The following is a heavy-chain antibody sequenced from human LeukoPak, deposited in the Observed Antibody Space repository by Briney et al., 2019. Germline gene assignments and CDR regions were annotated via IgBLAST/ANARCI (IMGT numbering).Heavy chain of an antibody. CDR1: GFTFSMYS. D-gene: IGHD6-19*01. V-gene: IGHV3-23*01. J-gene: IGHJ4*02. CDR3: VRERDRGIEVADDFDY. Sequence: GGSLRLSCAASGFTFSMYSMAWVRQAPGKGLEWDSVINDRGGYIQDADSVKSRFTISRDNSQNTLFLQMNSLRAEDTAVYYCVRERDRGIEVADDFDYWGQGTLVTVSS. CDR2: INDRGGYI.